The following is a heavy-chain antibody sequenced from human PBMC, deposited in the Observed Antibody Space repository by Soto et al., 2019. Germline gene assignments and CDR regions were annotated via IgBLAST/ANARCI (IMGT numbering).Heavy chain of an antibody. D-gene: IGHD6-19*01. CDR3: ARWIRAVAVGGGAFDI. CDR2: IIPIFGTA. J-gene: IGHJ3*02. V-gene: IGHV1-69*06. CDR1: GGTFSSYA. Sequence: QVQLVQSGAEVKKPGSSVKVSCKASGGTFSSYAISWVRQAPGQGLEWMGGIIPIFGTANYAQKFQGRVTITADKSTSTAYMELSSLRSEDTAVYYCARWIRAVAVGGGAFDIWGQGTMVTVSS.